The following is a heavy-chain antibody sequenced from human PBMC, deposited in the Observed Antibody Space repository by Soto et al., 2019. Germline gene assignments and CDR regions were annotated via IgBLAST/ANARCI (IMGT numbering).Heavy chain of an antibody. J-gene: IGHJ4*02. CDR1: GFTFSSYS. CDR3: AATHDYGDYGRG. V-gene: IGHV3-21*01. D-gene: IGHD4-17*01. Sequence: EVQLVESGGGLVKPGGSLRLSCAASGFTFSSYSMNWVRQAPGKGLEWVSSISSSSSYIYYADSVKGRFTISRDNAKNSLYLQMNSLRAEDTAVYYCAATHDYGDYGRGWGQGTLVTVSS. CDR2: ISSSSSYI.